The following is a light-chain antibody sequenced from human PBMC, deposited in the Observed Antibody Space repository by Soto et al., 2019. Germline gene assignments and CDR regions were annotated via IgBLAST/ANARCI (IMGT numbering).Light chain of an antibody. CDR2: VVS. J-gene: IGLJ2*01. Sequence: QSALTQPASMSGSPGQSITISCTGTSSDVGGYNYVSWYQQHPGKAPKLMIYVVSNRPSGVSNRFSGSKSGNTASLTISGLQAEDEADYYCSSYTSSSTLENVVFGGGTKLTVL. CDR3: SSYTSSSTLENVV. CDR1: SSDVGGYNY. V-gene: IGLV2-14*01.